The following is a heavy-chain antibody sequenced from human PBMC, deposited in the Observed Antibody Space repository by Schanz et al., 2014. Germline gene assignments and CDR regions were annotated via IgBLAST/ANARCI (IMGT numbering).Heavy chain of an antibody. CDR2: IIPILGIA. CDR3: TSEAHNHDGLRSYSNV. D-gene: IGHD3-10*01. V-gene: IGHV1-69*09. J-gene: IGHJ4*02. CDR1: GYTFTSYD. Sequence: QVQLIQSGAEVKKPGASVKVSCTASGYTFTSYDINWVRQAPGQGLEWMGRIIPILGIANYAQNFQGRVTIAADKSTSTVYMELSSLRSEDTAVYFCTSEAHNHDGLRSYSNVWGQGTLVTVTS.